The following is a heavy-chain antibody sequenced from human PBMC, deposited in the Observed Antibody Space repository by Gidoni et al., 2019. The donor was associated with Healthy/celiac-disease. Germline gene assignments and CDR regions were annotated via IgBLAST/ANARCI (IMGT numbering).Heavy chain of an antibody. J-gene: IGHJ5*02. CDR2: IYWDDDK. Sequence: QITLKESGPTLVKPTQTLTLTCTFSGFSLSTSGVGVGWIRQPPGKALEWLALIYWDDDKRYSPSLKSRLTITKDTSKNQVVLTMTNMDPVDTATYYCAHMGGSCWYSGCNWFDPWGQGTLVTVSS. CDR3: AHMGGSCWYSGCNWFDP. V-gene: IGHV2-5*02. D-gene: IGHD2-15*01. CDR1: GFSLSTSGVG.